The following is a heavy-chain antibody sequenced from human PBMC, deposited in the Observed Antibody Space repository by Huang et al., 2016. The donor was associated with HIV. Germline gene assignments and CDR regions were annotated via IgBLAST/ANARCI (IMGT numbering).Heavy chain of an antibody. V-gene: IGHV3-30*02. CDR1: GLPFSDYG. Sequence: QVQLVESGGGVVQPGGSLRLSCATSGLPFSDYGLHWVRQTPVMGLGWVAFMVYDGTTKVYADSVEGRFTVSRDNSKSTLYLQMNSLRLEDTSIYYCLKDQVGPWGQGTLVTVSS. CDR3: LKDQVGP. D-gene: IGHD3-10*01. CDR2: MVYDGTTK. J-gene: IGHJ5*02.